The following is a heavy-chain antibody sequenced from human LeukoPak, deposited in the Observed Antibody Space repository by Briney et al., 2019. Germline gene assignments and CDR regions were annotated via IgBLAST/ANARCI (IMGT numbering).Heavy chain of an antibody. J-gene: IGHJ4*02. Sequence: SETLSLTCTVSGGSISSYYWSWIRQPPGKGLEWIGYIYYSGSTNYNPSLKSRVTISVDTSKNQFSLKLSSVTAADTAVYHCARAGGAMVTLDYWGQGTLVTVSS. CDR3: ARAGGAMVTLDY. D-gene: IGHD5-18*01. CDR1: GGSISSYY. CDR2: IYYSGST. V-gene: IGHV4-59*01.